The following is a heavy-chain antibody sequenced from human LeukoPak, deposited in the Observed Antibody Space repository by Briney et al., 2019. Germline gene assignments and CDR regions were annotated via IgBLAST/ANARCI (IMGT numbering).Heavy chain of an antibody. Sequence: GGSLRLSCAASGFTFSSFAMSWVRQAPGKGLEWVSSISSSSSYIYCADSVKGRFTISRDNAKNSLYLQMNSLRAEDTAVYYCASSPEYCSGGSCYGYYGMDVWGQGTTVTVSS. CDR2: ISSSSSYI. J-gene: IGHJ6*02. D-gene: IGHD2-15*01. CDR1: GFTFSSFA. V-gene: IGHV3-21*01. CDR3: ASSPEYCSGGSCYGYYGMDV.